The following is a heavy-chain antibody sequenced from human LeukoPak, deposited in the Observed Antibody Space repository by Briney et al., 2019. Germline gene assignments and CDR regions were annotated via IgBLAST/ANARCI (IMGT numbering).Heavy chain of an antibody. CDR1: GFTFSSYA. V-gene: IGHV3-30*04. Sequence: GGSLRLSCAASGFTFSSYAMHWVRQAPGKGLEWVAVISYDGSNKYYADSVKGRFTISRDNSKNTLYLQMNSLRAEDTAVYYCARVASNYDFDYWGQGTLVTVSS. D-gene: IGHD4-11*01. CDR2: ISYDGSNK. J-gene: IGHJ4*02. CDR3: ARVASNYDFDY.